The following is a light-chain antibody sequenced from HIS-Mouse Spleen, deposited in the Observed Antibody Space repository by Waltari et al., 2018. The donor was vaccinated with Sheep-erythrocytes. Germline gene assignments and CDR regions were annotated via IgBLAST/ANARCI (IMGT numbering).Light chain of an antibody. J-gene: IGLJ2*01. CDR2: KDS. V-gene: IGLV3-25*03. Sequence: SYELTQPPSVSVSPGQTARITCSGDALPKQYSYWYQQKPGQPPVLVIYKDSERPSGIPGRFSGSSSATTVTLTISGVQADDEADYYCQSADSSGTYVVFGGGTKLTVL. CDR3: QSADSSGTYVV. CDR1: ALPKQY.